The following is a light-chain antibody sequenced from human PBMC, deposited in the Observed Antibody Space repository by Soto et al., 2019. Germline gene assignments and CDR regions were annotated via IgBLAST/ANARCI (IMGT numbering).Light chain of an antibody. Sequence: QSVPTQPPSASGSPGQSVTFSCTGTSSDVGGYNYVSWYQQYPGKAPKLMIYEVYKRHSGVPDRFPGSKSGNTASLTVSGLQPEDEADYYCSAYAGSSTWVFGGGTKLTVL. CDR2: EVY. J-gene: IGLJ2*01. CDR1: SSDVGGYNY. CDR3: SAYAGSSTWV. V-gene: IGLV2-8*01.